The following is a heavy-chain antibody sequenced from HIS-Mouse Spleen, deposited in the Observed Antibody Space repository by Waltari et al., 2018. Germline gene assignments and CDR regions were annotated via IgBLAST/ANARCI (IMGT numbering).Heavy chain of an antibody. CDR1: GFPFSSYA. CDR3: AKVLDGGATLVDY. D-gene: IGHD1-26*01. V-gene: IGHV3-23*01. CDR2: ISGSGGST. Sequence: EVQLLESGGGLVQPGGSLRLSCAASGFPFSSYAISCVLQAPGKGLEWVSAISGSGGSTYYADSVKGRFTISRDNSKNTLYLQMNSLRAEDTAVYYCAKVLDGGATLVDYWGQGTLVTVSS. J-gene: IGHJ4*02.